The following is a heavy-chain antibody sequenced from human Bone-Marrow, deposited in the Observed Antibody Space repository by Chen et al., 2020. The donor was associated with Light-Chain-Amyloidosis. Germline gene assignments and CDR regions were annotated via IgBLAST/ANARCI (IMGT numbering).Heavy chain of an antibody. Sequence: QVQLVQSGSELRRPGASVNISCKISGYRFSDYSLNWVQQTPGHGLEFMGWINTNTGRPTYAQGFTGRLVFSVDTSVSTAYLHITDLKSEDTGTYYCARDPWGAGSAFDVWGRGTHVTVSA. CDR2: INTNTGRP. D-gene: IGHD7-27*01. J-gene: IGHJ3*01. CDR1: GYRFSDYS. CDR3: ARDPWGAGSAFDV. V-gene: IGHV7-4-1*02.